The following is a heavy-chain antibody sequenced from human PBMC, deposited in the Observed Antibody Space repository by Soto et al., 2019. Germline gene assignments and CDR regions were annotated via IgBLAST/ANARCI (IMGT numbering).Heavy chain of an antibody. CDR2: ISSNGGYT. CDR1: GGPFSGCA. V-gene: IGHV3-23*01. Sequence: GGSLRLSCAASGGPFSGCALSWVRQAPGGGLEWVSFISSNGGYTNYADSVKGRFSISRDNSNNMLYLQMSSLRAEDSAIYYCLTWSHKVLTGPDGYGMEVWGQGTTVTVSS. D-gene: IGHD3-9*01. CDR3: LTWSHKVLTGPDGYGMEV. J-gene: IGHJ6*02.